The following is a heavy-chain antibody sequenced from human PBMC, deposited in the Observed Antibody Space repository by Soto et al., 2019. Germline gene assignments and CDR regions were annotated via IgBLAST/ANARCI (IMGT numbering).Heavy chain of an antibody. CDR3: ARDTMVRGAGGFDI. D-gene: IGHD3-10*01. V-gene: IGHV1-3*01. J-gene: IGHJ3*02. CDR2: INAGNGNT. Sequence: GASVKVSCKASGFTFTSYAMYWVRQAPGQRLEWMGWINAGNGNTKYSQKFQGRVTITRDTSASTAYMELSSLRSEDTAVYYCARDTMVRGAGGFDIWGQGTMVTVSS. CDR1: GFTFTSYA.